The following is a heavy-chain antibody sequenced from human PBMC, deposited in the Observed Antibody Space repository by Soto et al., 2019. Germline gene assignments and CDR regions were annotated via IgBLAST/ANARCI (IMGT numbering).Heavy chain of an antibody. CDR1: GYSFTSYW. V-gene: IGHV5-10-1*01. D-gene: IGHD6-19*01. CDR2: IDPSDSYT. J-gene: IGHJ5*02. Sequence: PGESLKISCKGSGYSFTSYWISWVRQMPGKGLEWMGRIDPSDSYTNYSPSFQGHVTISADKSISTAYLQWSSLKASDTAMYYCAKEPCPGIAVSMGFDPWGQGTLVTVSS. CDR3: AKEPCPGIAVSMGFDP.